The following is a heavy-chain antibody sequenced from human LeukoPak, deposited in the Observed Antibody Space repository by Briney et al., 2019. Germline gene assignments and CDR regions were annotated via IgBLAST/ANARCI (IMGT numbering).Heavy chain of an antibody. J-gene: IGHJ4*02. CDR2: ISSSGSTI. CDR1: GFTFSDYY. Sequence: GGSLRLSCAASGFTFSDYYMSWIRQAPGKGLEWVSYISSSGSTIYYADSVKGRFTISRDNAKNSLYLQVNSLKAKDTAEYYCAIDYHGNYYFDYWGQGTLVTVSS. D-gene: IGHD4-23*01. V-gene: IGHV3-11*04. CDR3: AIDYHGNYYFDY.